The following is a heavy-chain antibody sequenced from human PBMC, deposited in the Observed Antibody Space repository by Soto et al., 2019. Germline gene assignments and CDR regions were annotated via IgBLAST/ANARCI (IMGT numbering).Heavy chain of an antibody. J-gene: IGHJ4*02. V-gene: IGHV3-30-3*01. Sequence: QVQLVESGGGVVQPGRSLRLSCAASGFTFSSYAMHWVRQAPGKGLEWVAVISYDGNNRYYADSVKGRFTISRDNSKNTLYLQMNCLRAEDTAVYYCARGDSSSWYLIGYWGQGTMVTVSS. D-gene: IGHD6-13*01. CDR1: GFTFSSYA. CDR2: ISYDGNNR. CDR3: ARGDSSSWYLIGY.